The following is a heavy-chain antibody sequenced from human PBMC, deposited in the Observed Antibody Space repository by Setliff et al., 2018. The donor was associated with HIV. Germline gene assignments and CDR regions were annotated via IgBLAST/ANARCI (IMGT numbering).Heavy chain of an antibody. V-gene: IGHV1-18*01. J-gene: IGHJ5*02. CDR1: GYTFISYG. D-gene: IGHD6-13*01. CDR2: ISPYNGNT. CDR3: AGDAARRAAADTPVWFDP. Sequence: ASVKVSCKASGYTFISYGISWVRQAPGQGLEWMGWISPYNGNTNYAQKFQGRVTMTRDTFTSTAYMEVRSLRSDDTAVYYCAGDAARRAAADTPVWFDPWGQGTLVTVSS.